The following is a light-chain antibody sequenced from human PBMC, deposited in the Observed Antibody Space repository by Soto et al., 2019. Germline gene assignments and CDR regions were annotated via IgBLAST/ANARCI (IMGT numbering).Light chain of an antibody. J-gene: IGKJ2*01. V-gene: IGKV3-20*01. CDR1: QSVSSNY. CDR2: GAS. Sequence: EIVLTQSPGTLSLSPGERATLSCRSSQSVSSNYLAWYQQKPGQAPRLLIYGASNRASGIPDRFSGGASVTGFTLTINKREPEEFAVYFYHQSGGSPQFTFGQGTKVEIK. CDR3: HQSGGSPQFT.